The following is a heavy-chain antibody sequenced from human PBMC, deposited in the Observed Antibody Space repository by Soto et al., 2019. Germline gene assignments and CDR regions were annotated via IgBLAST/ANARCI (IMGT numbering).Heavy chain of an antibody. CDR1: GFTFSSYS. V-gene: IGHV3-21*01. D-gene: IGHD6-13*01. J-gene: IGHJ4*02. Sequence: EVQLVESGGGLVKPGGSLRLSCAASGFTFSSYSMNWVRQAPGKGLEWVSSISSSSSYIYYADSVKGRFNISSDNAKDSQYLQMNSLRAEDTAVYYCARWAADGTDNLDYWGQGTLVTVAS. CDR3: ARWAADGTDNLDY. CDR2: ISSSSSYI.